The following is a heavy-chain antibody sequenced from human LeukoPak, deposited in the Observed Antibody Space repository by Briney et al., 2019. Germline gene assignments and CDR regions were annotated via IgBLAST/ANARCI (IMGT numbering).Heavy chain of an antibody. V-gene: IGHV1-18*01. CDR3: ARGDFWSGYYEGGYFDY. Sequence: ASVKVSCKASGYTFTGYGISWVRQAPGQGLEWMGWISAYNGNTNYAQKLQGRVTMTTDTSTSTAYMELRSLRSDDTAVYYCARGDFWSGYYEGGYFDYWGQGTLVTVSS. CDR2: ISAYNGNT. D-gene: IGHD3-3*01. J-gene: IGHJ4*02. CDR1: GYTFTGYG.